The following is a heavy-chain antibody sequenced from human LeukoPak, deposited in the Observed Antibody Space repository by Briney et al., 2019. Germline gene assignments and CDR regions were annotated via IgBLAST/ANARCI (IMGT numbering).Heavy chain of an antibody. D-gene: IGHD6-13*01. CDR1: GGSISSGGYY. Sequence: SQTLSLTCTVSGGSISSGGYYWSWIRQHPGKGLEWIGYIYYSGSTYYNPSLKSRVTISVDTSKNQFSLKLSSVTAADTAVYYCARDVGYSSSWEGSWFDPWGQGTLVTVSS. CDR3: ARDVGYSSSWEGSWFDP. J-gene: IGHJ5*02. V-gene: IGHV4-31*03. CDR2: IYYSGST.